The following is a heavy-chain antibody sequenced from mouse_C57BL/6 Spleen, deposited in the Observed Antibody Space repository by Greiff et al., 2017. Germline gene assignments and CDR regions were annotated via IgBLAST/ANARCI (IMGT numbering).Heavy chain of an antibody. CDR2: IYPGDGDT. CDR1: GYAFSSYW. J-gene: IGHJ2*01. CDR3: ARPYGSSYLDY. D-gene: IGHD1-1*01. Sequence: VQLQQSGAELVKPGASVKISCKASGYAFSSYWMNWVKQRPGTGLEWIGQIYPGDGDTNYNGKFKGKATLTADKSSSTAYMQLSSLTSEDSAVYFCARPYGSSYLDYWGQGTTLTVSS. V-gene: IGHV1-80*01.